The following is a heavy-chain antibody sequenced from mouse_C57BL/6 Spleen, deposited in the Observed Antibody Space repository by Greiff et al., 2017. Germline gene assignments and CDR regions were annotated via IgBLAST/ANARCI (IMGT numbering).Heavy chain of an antibody. CDR2: IYWDDDK. Sequence: AHIYWDDDKRYNPSLKSRLTISKDTSRNQVFLKITSVDTADTATYYCARRALYAMDYWGQGTSVTVSS. CDR3: ARRALYAMDY. J-gene: IGHJ4*01. V-gene: IGHV8-12*01.